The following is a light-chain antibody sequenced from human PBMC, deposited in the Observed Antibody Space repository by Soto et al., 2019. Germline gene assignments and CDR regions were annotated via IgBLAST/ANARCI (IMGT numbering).Light chain of an antibody. CDR1: ESISIW. J-gene: IGKJ1*01. V-gene: IGKV1-5*03. CDR2: KAY. CDR3: KQYNSYSPT. Sequence: DIQMTQSPSTLSASVGDTVTITCRASESISIWLAWYQQKPGKAPNLLINKAYSLESGVPSRFSGSGSGTEFTLTIRSLQPDDFATYYCKQYNSYSPTFGQGTKVDIK.